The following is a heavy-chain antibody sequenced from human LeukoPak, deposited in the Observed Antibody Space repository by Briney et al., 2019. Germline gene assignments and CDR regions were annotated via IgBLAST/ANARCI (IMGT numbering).Heavy chain of an antibody. J-gene: IGHJ4*02. CDR1: GYPFRRNW. D-gene: IGHD2-15*01. CDR2: IYPGDSDA. Sequence: GESLKISCQASGYPFRRNWIAWVRHQPGKGLEWMGIIYPGDSDAKYTPSFRGQVTMSVDKSTSTAYLQWSSLKASDTAIYYCAKQWDCTGGSCYPNYFDSWGQGTLVTVSS. V-gene: IGHV5-51*01. CDR3: AKQWDCTGGSCYPNYFDS.